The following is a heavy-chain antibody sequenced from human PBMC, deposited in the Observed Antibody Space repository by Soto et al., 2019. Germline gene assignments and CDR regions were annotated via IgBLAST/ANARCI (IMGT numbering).Heavy chain of an antibody. V-gene: IGHV1-69*13. CDR3: AKVRYSSPMGYYYGMDV. D-gene: IGHD6-19*01. CDR2: IIPIFGTA. Sequence: SVKVSCKASRVAFSKFIVTWVRQTPGLGLEWVGGIIPIFGTANYAQKFQGRVTITADESTSTSYMEVNNLRSEDTAVYYCAKVRYSSPMGYYYGMDVWGQGTTVTVSS. CDR1: RVAFSKFI. J-gene: IGHJ6*02.